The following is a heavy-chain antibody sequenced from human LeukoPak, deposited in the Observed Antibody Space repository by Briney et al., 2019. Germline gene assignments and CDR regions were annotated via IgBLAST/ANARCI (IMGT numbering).Heavy chain of an antibody. CDR2: IYYSGST. V-gene: IGHV4-39*02. CDR3: ARESLRGYSYGPTGY. Sequence: PSETLSLTCTVSGGSISSSSYYWGWIRQPPGKGLEWIGSIYYSGSTYYNPSLKSRVTISVDTSKNQFSLKLSSVTAADTAVYYCARESLRGYSYGPTGYWGQGTLVTVSS. J-gene: IGHJ4*02. CDR1: GGSISSSSYY. D-gene: IGHD5-18*01.